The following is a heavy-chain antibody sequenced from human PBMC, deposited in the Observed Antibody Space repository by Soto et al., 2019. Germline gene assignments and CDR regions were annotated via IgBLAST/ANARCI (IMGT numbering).Heavy chain of an antibody. V-gene: IGHV1-69*01. CDR1: GGTFSSYA. Sequence: QVQLVQSGAEVKKPGSSVKVSCKASGGTFSSYAISWVRQAPGQGLEWMGGIIPIFGTANYAKKFQGRVTITADESTSTAYMELSSLRSEDTAVYYCARLGYDFWSGYYRSWFDPWGQGTLVTVSS. J-gene: IGHJ5*02. D-gene: IGHD3-3*01. CDR3: ARLGYDFWSGYYRSWFDP. CDR2: IIPIFGTA.